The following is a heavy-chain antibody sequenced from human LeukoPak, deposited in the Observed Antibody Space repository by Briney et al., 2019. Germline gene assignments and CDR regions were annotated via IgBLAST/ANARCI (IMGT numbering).Heavy chain of an antibody. Sequence: PGGSLRLSCAASGFTFSSYGMHWVRQAPGKGLEWVAFIRYDGSNKYYADSVKGRFTISRDNSKNTLYLQMNSLRAEDTAVYYCAEAKWFGDHAFDIWGQGTMVTVSS. CDR3: AEAKWFGDHAFDI. D-gene: IGHD3-10*01. V-gene: IGHV3-30*02. CDR2: IRYDGSNK. CDR1: GFTFSSYG. J-gene: IGHJ3*02.